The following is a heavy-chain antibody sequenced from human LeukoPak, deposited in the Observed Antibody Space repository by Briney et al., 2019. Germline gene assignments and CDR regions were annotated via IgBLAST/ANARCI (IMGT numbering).Heavy chain of an antibody. CDR2: IYTSGSI. J-gene: IGHJ1*01. CDR1: GGSISSGSLY. V-gene: IGHV4-61*02. Sequence: SQTLSLTCTVSGGSISSGSLYWSWIRQPAGKGLEWIGRIYTSGSINYNPSLMSRVTISVDTSKNQFSLKLNSMTAADTAVYYCARGYAGGVQHWGQGTLVTVSS. D-gene: IGHD3-10*01. CDR3: ARGYAGGVQH.